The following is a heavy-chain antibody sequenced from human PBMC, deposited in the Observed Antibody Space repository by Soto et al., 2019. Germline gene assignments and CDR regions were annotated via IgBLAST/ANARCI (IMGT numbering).Heavy chain of an antibody. CDR1: GGSISSSSYY. D-gene: IGHD3-3*01. Sequence: SETLSLTCTVSGGSISSSSYYWGWIRQPPGKGLEWIGSIYYSGSTYYNPSLKSRVTISVDTSKNQFSLKLSSVTAAGTAVYYCARLGRFLEWLLPLDYWGQGTLVTVSS. CDR3: ARLGRFLEWLLPLDY. CDR2: IYYSGST. J-gene: IGHJ4*02. V-gene: IGHV4-39*01.